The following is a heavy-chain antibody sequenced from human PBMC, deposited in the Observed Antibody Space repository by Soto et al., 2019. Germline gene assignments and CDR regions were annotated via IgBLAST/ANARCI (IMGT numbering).Heavy chain of an antibody. CDR3: AKDTITMVRGVIIGPNWFDP. CDR1: GFTFSSYA. V-gene: IGHV3-23*01. J-gene: IGHJ5*02. Sequence: GGSLRLSCAASGFTFSSYAMSWVRQAPGKGLEGVSAISGSGGSTYYADSVKGRFTISRDNSKNTLYLQMNSLRAEDTAVYYCAKDTITMVRGVIIGPNWFDPWGQGTLVTVSS. CDR2: ISGSGGST. D-gene: IGHD3-10*01.